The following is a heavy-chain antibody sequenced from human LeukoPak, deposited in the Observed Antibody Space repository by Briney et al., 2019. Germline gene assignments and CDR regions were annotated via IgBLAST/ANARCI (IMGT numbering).Heavy chain of an antibody. CDR3: AKISTPIPAAGAMDN. V-gene: IGHV3-23*01. CDR2: ISGGGGGT. Sequence: PGGPLRLSCAASGFTFSSYAMNWVRQAPGQGLEWFSSISGGGGGTYYANSVKGRFTISRDNSKSTLYLQMNGLRAEDTAVYYCAKISTPIPAAGAMDNWGQGTLVTVSS. CDR1: GFTFSSYA. J-gene: IGHJ4*02. D-gene: IGHD6-13*01.